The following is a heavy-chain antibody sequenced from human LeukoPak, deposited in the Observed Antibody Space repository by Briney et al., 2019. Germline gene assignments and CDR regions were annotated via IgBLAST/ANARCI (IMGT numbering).Heavy chain of an antibody. Sequence: GGSLRLSCAASGFTFSTYSMNWVRQAPGKGLEWVSSIGGSSTSIYYAGSVKGRFTISRDNAKNSLYLQMNSLRAEDTAVYYCAREEGKQQMEAFDYWGQGTLVTVSS. D-gene: IGHD6-13*01. CDR2: IGGSSTSI. V-gene: IGHV3-21*01. J-gene: IGHJ4*02. CDR3: AREEGKQQMEAFDY. CDR1: GFTFSTYS.